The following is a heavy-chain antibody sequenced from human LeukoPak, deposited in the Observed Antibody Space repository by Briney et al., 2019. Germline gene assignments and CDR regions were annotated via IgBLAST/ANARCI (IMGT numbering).Heavy chain of an antibody. CDR3: AKDSLSSTSGVFDY. CDR1: GFTFSSYA. V-gene: IGHV3-48*04. D-gene: IGHD2-2*01. Sequence: GGSLRLSCAASGFTFSSYAMSWVRQAPGKGLEWVSYISSSGSTIYYADSVKGRFTISRDNAKNSLYLQMNSLRAEDMALYYCAKDSLSSTSGVFDYWGQGTLVTVSS. CDR2: ISSSGSTI. J-gene: IGHJ4*02.